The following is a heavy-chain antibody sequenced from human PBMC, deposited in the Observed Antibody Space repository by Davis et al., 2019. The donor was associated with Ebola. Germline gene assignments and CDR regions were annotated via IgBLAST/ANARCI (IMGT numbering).Heavy chain of an antibody. CDR3: AISEPPDS. CDR1: GFTFVAYG. Sequence: GGSLRLSCAASGFTFVAYGMSWVRHAPGRGLEWIAYISSSASTMYYADSVKGRFIISRASAYSSLHLQMNGLRDEDTAVYYCAISEPPDSWGQGTLVTVSS. CDR2: ISSSASTM. V-gene: IGHV3-48*02. J-gene: IGHJ4*02.